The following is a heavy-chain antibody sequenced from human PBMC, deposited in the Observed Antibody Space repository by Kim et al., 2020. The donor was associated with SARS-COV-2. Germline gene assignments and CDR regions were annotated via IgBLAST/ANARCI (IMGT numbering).Heavy chain of an antibody. J-gene: IGHJ3*02. V-gene: IGHV3-30*18. D-gene: IGHD2-2*01. Sequence: GGSLRLSCAASGFTFSSYGMHWVRQAPGKGLEWVAVISYDGSNKYYADSVKGRFTISRDNSKNTLYLQMNSLRAEDTAVYYCAKVVDCSSTSCRFDAFDIWGQGTMVTVSS. CDR2: ISYDGSNK. CDR1: GFTFSSYG. CDR3: AKVVDCSSTSCRFDAFDI.